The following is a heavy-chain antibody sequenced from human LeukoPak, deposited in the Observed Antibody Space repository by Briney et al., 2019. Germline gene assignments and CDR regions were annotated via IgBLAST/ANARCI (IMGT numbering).Heavy chain of an antibody. V-gene: IGHV4-34*01. CDR1: GGSFSGYY. CDR2: INHSGST. D-gene: IGHD6-13*01. Sequence: PSETLSLTCAVYGGSFSGYYWSWIRQPPGKGLEWIGEINHSGSTNYNPSLKSRVTISVDTSKNQFSLKLSSVTAADTAVYYCASTAAGMPYYYYYYTDVWGKGTTVTISS. CDR3: ASTAAGMPYYYYYYTDV. J-gene: IGHJ6*03.